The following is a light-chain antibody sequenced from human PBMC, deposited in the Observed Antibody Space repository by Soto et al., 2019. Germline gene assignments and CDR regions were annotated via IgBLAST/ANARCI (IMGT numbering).Light chain of an antibody. V-gene: IGKV1-6*01. CDR2: AAS. CDR1: QSISSY. J-gene: IGKJ1*01. CDR3: LQDHTSPLT. Sequence: IQLTQSPSSVSASVGDRVTIPCRASQSISSYLNWYQQKPGKAPKLLIYAASNLQSGVPSRFSGSGSGTDFILTISSLQPEDFAVYYCLQDHTSPLTFGQRIKVVI.